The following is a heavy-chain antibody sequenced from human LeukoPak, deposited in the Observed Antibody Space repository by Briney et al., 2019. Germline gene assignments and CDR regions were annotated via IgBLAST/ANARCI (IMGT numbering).Heavy chain of an antibody. CDR1: GFTFSSYW. CDR2: IKQDGSEK. V-gene: IGHV3-7*01. CDR3: VRDTRLPSGYGSAY. J-gene: IGHJ4*02. D-gene: IGHD3-10*01. Sequence: GGSLRLSCAASGFTFSSYWMSWVRQAPGKGLEWVANIKQDGSEKYYVDSVEGRFTISRDNAKKSLFLQMNSLRAEDTAVYYCVRDTRLPSGYGSAYWGQGTLVTVSS.